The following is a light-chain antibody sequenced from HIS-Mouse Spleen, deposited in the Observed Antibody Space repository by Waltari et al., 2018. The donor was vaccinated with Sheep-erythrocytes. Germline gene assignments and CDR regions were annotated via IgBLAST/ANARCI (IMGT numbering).Light chain of an antibody. CDR2: SNS. V-gene: IGLV1-44*01. CDR3: AAWDDSLNGVV. J-gene: IGLJ2*01. Sequence: QSVLTQPPSASGTPGQRVTISCSGSSSNIGSNTVNWYQQLPGTAPKLLIYSNSLRPSGVPDRFSGSKSCTSASLAISGLQSEDEADYYCAAWDDSLNGVVFGGGTKLTVL. CDR1: SSNIGSNT.